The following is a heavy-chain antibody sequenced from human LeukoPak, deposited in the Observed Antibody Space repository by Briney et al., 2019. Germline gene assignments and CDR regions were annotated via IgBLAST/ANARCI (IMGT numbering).Heavy chain of an antibody. V-gene: IGHV4-59*08. CDR2: IYYSGST. CDR3: ARVAAGCFDY. CDR1: GVSISSYY. Sequence: SETLSLTCTVSGVSISSYYWSWIRQPPGKGLEWIGYIYYSGSTNYNPSLKSRVTISVDTSKNQFSLKLSSVTAADTAVYYCARVAAGCFDYWGQGTLVTVSS. D-gene: IGHD2-15*01. J-gene: IGHJ4*02.